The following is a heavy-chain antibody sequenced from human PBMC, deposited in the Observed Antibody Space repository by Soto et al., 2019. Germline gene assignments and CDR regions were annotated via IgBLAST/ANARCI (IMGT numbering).Heavy chain of an antibody. J-gene: IGHJ2*01. CDR2: ISFSDGGT. CDR1: GFTFSSYA. CDR3: VKDDRILGRRYFDL. V-gene: IGHV3-23*01. D-gene: IGHD2-15*01. Sequence: LRLSCAASGFTFSSYAMTWVRQAPGKGLEWVSSISFSDGGTYYADSVKGRLTTSRDNSKNTLFLQMNSLRVEDTAVYYCVKDDRILGRRYFDLWGRGTLVTVSS.